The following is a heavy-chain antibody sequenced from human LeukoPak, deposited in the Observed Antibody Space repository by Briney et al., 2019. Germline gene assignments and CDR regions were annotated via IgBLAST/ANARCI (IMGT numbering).Heavy chain of an antibody. V-gene: IGHV4-38-2*02. D-gene: IGHD5-18*01. CDR1: GYSISSGYY. CDR2: IYHSGST. CDR3: ARDDRIQTRRYSYNY. Sequence: SETLSLTCTVSGYSISSGYYWGWIRQPPGKGLEWIGSIYHSGSTYYNPSLKSRVTISVDTSKNQFSLKLSSVTAADTAVYYCARDDRIQTRRYSYNYWGQGTLVTVSS. J-gene: IGHJ4*02.